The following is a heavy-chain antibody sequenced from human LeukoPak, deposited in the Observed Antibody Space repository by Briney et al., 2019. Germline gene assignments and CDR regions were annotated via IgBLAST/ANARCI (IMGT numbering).Heavy chain of an antibody. V-gene: IGHV3-30-3*01. Sequence: PGGSLRLSCAASGFTFSSYAMHWVRQAPGKGLEWVAVISYDGSNKYYADSVKGRFTISRDNSKNTLYLQMNSLRAEDTAVYYCARASGSYGIVDAFDIWGQGTLVTVSS. CDR2: ISYDGSNK. D-gene: IGHD1-26*01. CDR1: GFTFSSYA. CDR3: ARASGSYGIVDAFDI. J-gene: IGHJ3*02.